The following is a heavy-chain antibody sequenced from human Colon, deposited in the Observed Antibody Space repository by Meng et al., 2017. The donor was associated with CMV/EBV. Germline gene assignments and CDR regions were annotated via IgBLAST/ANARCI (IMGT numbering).Heavy chain of an antibody. J-gene: IGHJ4*02. CDR2: IKPDGTET. Sequence: GESLKISCAASGFTFSSYGMHWVRQAPGKGLEWVANIKPDGTETYYVDSVKGRFTISRDNAKNSLFLHMNSLRVEDTAVYYCTRTSVASPGVYWGQGTLVTVSS. CDR1: GFTFSSYG. V-gene: IGHV3-7*01. CDR3: TRTSVASPGVY. D-gene: IGHD6-13*01.